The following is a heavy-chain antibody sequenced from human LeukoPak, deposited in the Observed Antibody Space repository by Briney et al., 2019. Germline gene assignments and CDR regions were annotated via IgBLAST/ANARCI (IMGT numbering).Heavy chain of an antibody. Sequence: GGSLRLSCEASGFTHSSYNMNWVRQAPGKGLEWVSYISSSSSTIYYTDSVKGRFTISRDNAQNSLFLQMNSLRDEDTAMYYCVSGGIAATGTVYWGQGTLVTVSS. V-gene: IGHV3-48*02. CDR3: VSGGIAATGTVY. D-gene: IGHD6-13*01. CDR1: GFTHSSYN. J-gene: IGHJ4*02. CDR2: ISSSSSTI.